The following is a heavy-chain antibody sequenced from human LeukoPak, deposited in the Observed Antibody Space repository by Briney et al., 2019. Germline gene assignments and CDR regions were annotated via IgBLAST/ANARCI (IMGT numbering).Heavy chain of an antibody. CDR1: GGSISSYY. D-gene: IGHD3-16*01. CDR2: IYYSGST. V-gene: IGHV4-59*01. J-gene: IGHJ3*02. Sequence: SETLSLTFTVSGGSISSYYWSWIRQPPGKGLEWIGYIYYSGSTNYNPSLKSRVTISVDTSKNQFSLKLSSVTAADTAVYYCAKEGETGAFDIWGQGTMVTVSS. CDR3: AKEGETGAFDI.